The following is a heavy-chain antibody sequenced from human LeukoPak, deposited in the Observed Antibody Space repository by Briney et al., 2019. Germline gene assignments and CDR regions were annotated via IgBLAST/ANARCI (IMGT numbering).Heavy chain of an antibody. J-gene: IGHJ4*02. CDR2: IWDDGSNQ. Sequence: GGSLRLSCAASGFAFSGYGMHWVRQAPGKGLEWVAVIWDDGSNQKYADSVKGRFTISRDNSKNTLYLQMNSLRAEDTAVYYCAKYIGYCSGGTCNYYFDYWGQGTLVTVSS. V-gene: IGHV3-33*06. CDR3: AKYIGYCSGGTCNYYFDY. D-gene: IGHD2-15*01. CDR1: GFAFSGYG.